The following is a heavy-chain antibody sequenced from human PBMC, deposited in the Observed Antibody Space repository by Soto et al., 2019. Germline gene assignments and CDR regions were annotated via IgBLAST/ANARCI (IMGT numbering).Heavy chain of an antibody. CDR1: GYTFTSYS. V-gene: IGHV5-51*01. CDR2: IYASDSDT. D-gene: IGHD5-18*01. Sequence: GESLKISCKGSGYTFTSYSIGWVRQMPGKGLEWMGIIYASDSDTRYSPSFQRQVTISVDKSISTAYLHWTSLKASDTAIYCCVSAMKYSYGYYSGPGTLVTVSS. CDR3: VSAMKYSYGYY. J-gene: IGHJ4*02.